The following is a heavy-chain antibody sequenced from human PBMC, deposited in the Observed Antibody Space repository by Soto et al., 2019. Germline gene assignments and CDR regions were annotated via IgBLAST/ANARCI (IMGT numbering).Heavy chain of an antibody. V-gene: IGHV2-5*02. CDR3: ARLPLSHDAFDI. Sequence: QITLKESGPTLVKPTQTLTLTCTFSGFSLSTSGVGVGCIRQPPGKALEWLALIYWDDDKLHIPSLKSRLTITMDTAKTQVVLTMTNMDPVDAATYYCARLPLSHDAFDIWGQWTMVTVS. J-gene: IGHJ3*02. CDR2: IYWDDDK. CDR1: GFSLSTSGVG.